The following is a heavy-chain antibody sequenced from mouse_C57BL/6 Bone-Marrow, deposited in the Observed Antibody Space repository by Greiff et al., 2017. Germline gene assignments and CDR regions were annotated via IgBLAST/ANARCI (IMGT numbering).Heavy chain of an antibody. Sequence: QVQLQQSGPGLVQPSQSLSITCTVSGFSLTSYGVHWVRQSPGKGLEWLGVIWSGGSTAYNAAFISRLSISKDNSKSQVFFKMNSLQADDTAIYYCARTRTGAIDYWGQGTTLTVSA. CDR1: GFSLTSYG. V-gene: IGHV2-2*01. J-gene: IGHJ2*01. CDR2: IWSGGST. CDR3: ARTRTGAIDY. D-gene: IGHD4-1*01.